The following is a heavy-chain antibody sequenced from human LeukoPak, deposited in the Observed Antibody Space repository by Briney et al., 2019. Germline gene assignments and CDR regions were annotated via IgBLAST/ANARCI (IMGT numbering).Heavy chain of an antibody. CDR3: ARDSSEFRSLIFH. D-gene: IGHD3-9*01. CDR2: ITPMFGTA. Sequence: SVKVSCKASGGTFTSYAINWVRQAPGQGLEWMGGITPMFGTAKYAQKFQGRVTITADESTSTAYMELSSLRSEDTAVYYCARDSSEFRSLIFHWGQGTLVTVSS. J-gene: IGHJ1*01. CDR1: GGTFTSYA. V-gene: IGHV1-69*13.